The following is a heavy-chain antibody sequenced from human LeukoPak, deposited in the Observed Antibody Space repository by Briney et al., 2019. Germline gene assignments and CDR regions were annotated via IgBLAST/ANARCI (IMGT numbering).Heavy chain of an antibody. CDR1: GYTFTSYG. V-gene: IGHV1-8*02. D-gene: IGHD2-2*01. Sequence: ASVKVSCKASGYTFTSYGINWVRQATGQGLEWMGWMNPNSGNTGYAQKFQGRVTMTRNTSISTAYMELSSLRSEDTAVYYCARGLMRCSSTSCYYNWFDPWGQGTLVTVSS. CDR2: MNPNSGNT. J-gene: IGHJ5*02. CDR3: ARGLMRCSSTSCYYNWFDP.